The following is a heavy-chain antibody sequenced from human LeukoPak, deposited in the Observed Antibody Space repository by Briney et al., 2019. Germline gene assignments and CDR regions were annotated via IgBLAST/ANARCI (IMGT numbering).Heavy chain of an antibody. CDR3: ARGRDDYNLYAFDI. V-gene: IGHV4-61*02. CDR2: IYTSGTT. J-gene: IGHJ3*02. D-gene: IGHD5-24*01. Sequence: PSETLSLTCTVSGGSISSGSYYWNWVRQAAGKGLEWIGRIYTSGTTKFNPSLKSRVTMSVDTSKKQISLKLSSVTAADTAVYYCARGRDDYNLYAFDIWGQGTMVTVSS. CDR1: GGSISSGSYY.